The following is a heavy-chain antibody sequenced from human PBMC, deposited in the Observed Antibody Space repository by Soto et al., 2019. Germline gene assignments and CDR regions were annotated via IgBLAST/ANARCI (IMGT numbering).Heavy chain of an antibody. V-gene: IGHV4-39*07. CDR2: IFYLGSS. CDR3: ARDDFGRNTRAFDP. J-gene: IGHJ5*02. CDR1: GDSIISSDFY. D-gene: IGHD4-17*01. Sequence: PSETLSLTCTVSGDSIISSDFYWGWVRQPPGKGLEWIGSIFYLGSSYYNPSLKSRVTMSVDTPKNQFSLRLTSVNAADTAVYYCARDDFGRNTRAFDPWGQGTLVTVSS.